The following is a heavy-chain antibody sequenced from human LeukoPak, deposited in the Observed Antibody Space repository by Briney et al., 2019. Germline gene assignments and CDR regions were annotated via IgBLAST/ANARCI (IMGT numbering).Heavy chain of an antibody. CDR1: GYSSISYW. J-gene: IGHJ6*03. D-gene: IGHD5-18*01. V-gene: IGHV5-51*01. CDR3: ARLTGHSYELYYMDV. CDR2: IYPVDSDT. Sequence: GESLQISCKASGYSSISYWIGCVRRMPRKGLEWLGIIYPVDSDTRYSPSFQGQVTISAAKSISTAYLQWSSLKASDTAIYYCARLTGHSYELYYMDVWGKGTTVIVSS.